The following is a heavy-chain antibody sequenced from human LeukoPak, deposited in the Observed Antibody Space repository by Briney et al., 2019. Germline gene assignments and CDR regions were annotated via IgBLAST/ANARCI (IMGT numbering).Heavy chain of an antibody. CDR1: GFTFSDFP. J-gene: IGHJ4*02. Sequence: GGSLRLSCAASGFTFSDFPMIWVRQAPGKGLEWVSTIFPSSVEVHYADSVKGRFTISRDNSRSTLSLQMDSLRAEDTATYYCATYRQIQVPFEFWGQGTLVTVSS. D-gene: IGHD5-18*01. CDR3: ATYRQIQVPFEF. CDR2: IFPSSVEV. V-gene: IGHV3-23*01.